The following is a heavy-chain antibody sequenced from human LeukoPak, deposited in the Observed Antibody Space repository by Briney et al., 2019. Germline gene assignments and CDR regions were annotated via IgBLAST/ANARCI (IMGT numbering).Heavy chain of an antibody. D-gene: IGHD1-26*01. J-gene: IGHJ3*02. CDR3: TTDPGAEWEPQYAFDI. CDR2: IRSKTAGGTT. V-gene: IGHV3-15*01. Sequence: GGSLRLSCAASGFSFTDAWMTWVRQAPGKGLEWVGRIRSKTAGGTTDLAAPVKGRFSISRDDSKNTLYLQMNSLKTEDTAVYYCTTDPGAEWEPQYAFDIWGQGTMVTVSS. CDR1: GFSFTDAW.